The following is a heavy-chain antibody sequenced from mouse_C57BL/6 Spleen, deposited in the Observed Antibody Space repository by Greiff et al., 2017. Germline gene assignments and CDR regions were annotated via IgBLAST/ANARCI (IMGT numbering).Heavy chain of an antibody. CDR1: GYTFTDSN. CDR2: INPNNGGT. CDR3: ARDGGYGSSYWYFDV. Sequence: VQLQQSGPELVKPGASVKIPCKASGYTFTDSNMDWVKQSHGKSLEWIGDINPNNGGTIYNQKFKGKDTLTVDKSSSTAYMELRSLTSEDTAVYYCARDGGYGSSYWYFDVWGTGTTVTVSS. V-gene: IGHV1-18*01. D-gene: IGHD1-1*01. J-gene: IGHJ1*03.